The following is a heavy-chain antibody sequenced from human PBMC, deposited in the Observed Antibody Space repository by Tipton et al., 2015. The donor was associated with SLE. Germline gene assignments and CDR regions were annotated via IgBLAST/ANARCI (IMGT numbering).Heavy chain of an antibody. CDR3: AKDLAVAAPGY. Sequence: YLRLSCAASGFTFSSYAMSWVRQAPGKGLEWVSVIYSGGSTYYADSVEGRFTISRDNSKNTLYLQMNSLRAEDTAVYYCAKDLAVAAPGYWGQGTLVTVSS. D-gene: IGHD6-19*01. J-gene: IGHJ4*02. CDR2: IYSGGST. V-gene: IGHV3-23*03. CDR1: GFTFSSYA.